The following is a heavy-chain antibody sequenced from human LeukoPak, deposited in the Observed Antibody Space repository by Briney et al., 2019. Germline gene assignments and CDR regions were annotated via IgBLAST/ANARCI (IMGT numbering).Heavy chain of an antibody. D-gene: IGHD1-1*01. V-gene: IGHV3-9*01. CDR3: AKDLKATTEYYFDY. Sequence: GGSLRLSCAASGFTFDDYAMHWVRHAPGKGLEWVSGISWNSDSIDYADSVKGRFTISRDNAKNSLYLQMNSLRAEDTALYYCAKDLKATTEYYFDYWGQGTLVTVSS. CDR1: GFTFDDYA. J-gene: IGHJ4*02. CDR2: ISWNSDSI.